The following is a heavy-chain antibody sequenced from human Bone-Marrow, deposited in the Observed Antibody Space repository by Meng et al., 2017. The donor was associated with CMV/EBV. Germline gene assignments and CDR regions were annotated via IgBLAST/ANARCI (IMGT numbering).Heavy chain of an antibody. V-gene: IGHV1-46*01. J-gene: IGHJ3*02. CDR2: INPSGGST. CDR1: GYTFTSYY. CDR3: ARAYYGSGSYSAFDI. Sequence: KISCKASGYTFTSYYMHWVRQAPGQGLEWMGIINPSGGSTSYAQKFQGRVTMTRDTSTSTVYMELSSLRSEDTAVYYCARAYYGSGSYSAFDIWGQGTMVTVSS. D-gene: IGHD3-10*01.